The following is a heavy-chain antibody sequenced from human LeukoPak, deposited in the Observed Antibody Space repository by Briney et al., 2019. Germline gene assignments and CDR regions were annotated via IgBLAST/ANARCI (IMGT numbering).Heavy chain of an antibody. D-gene: IGHD3-22*01. CDR1: GGPISSYY. J-gene: IGHJ4*02. V-gene: IGHV4-59*01. CDR3: ARAYYDSSGYHFDY. Sequence: SETLSLTCTVSGGPISSYYWSWIRQPPGKGLEWIGYIYYSGSTNYNPSLKSRVTISVDTSKNQFSLKLSSVTAADTAVYYCARAYYDSSGYHFDYWGQGTLVTVSS. CDR2: IYYSGST.